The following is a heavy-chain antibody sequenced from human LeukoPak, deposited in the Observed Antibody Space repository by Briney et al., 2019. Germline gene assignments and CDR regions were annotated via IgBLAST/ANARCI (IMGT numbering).Heavy chain of an antibody. J-gene: IGHJ4*02. CDR2: ISSSSTYI. V-gene: IGHV3-21*01. CDR1: GFAFSTYS. D-gene: IGHD3-22*01. Sequence: GGSLSLSCAASGFAFSTYSMNWVRQAPGKGLEWVSSISSSSTYIYYADSVKGRFTISRDNAKNSLYLQMNSLRAEDTAVYYCAREHYYYSSPYWRQGTLVTVSS. CDR3: AREHYYYSSPY.